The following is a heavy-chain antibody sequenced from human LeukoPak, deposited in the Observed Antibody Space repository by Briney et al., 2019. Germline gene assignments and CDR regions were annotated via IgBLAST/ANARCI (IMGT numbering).Heavy chain of an antibody. V-gene: IGHV3-11*04. Sequence: GGSLRLSCAASGFTFSDYYMSWIRQAPGKGLEWVSYISSSGSTIYYADSVKGRFTISRDNSKNTLYLQMNSLRAEDTAVYYCANHIEVISSSSGSVFDYWGQGTLVTVSS. CDR2: ISSSGSTI. J-gene: IGHJ4*02. D-gene: IGHD6-6*01. CDR3: ANHIEVISSSSGSVFDY. CDR1: GFTFSDYY.